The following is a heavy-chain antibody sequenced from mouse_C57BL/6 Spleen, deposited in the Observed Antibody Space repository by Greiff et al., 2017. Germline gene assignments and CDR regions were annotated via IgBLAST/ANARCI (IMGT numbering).Heavy chain of an antibody. CDR2: IDPETGGT. Sequence: QVQLKESGAELVRPGASVTLSCKASGYTFTDYEMHWVKQTPVHGLEWIGAIDPETGGTAYNQKFKGKAILTADKSSSTAYMELRSLTSEDSAVYYCTRTGTFYYGYWGQGTTLTVSS. CDR3: TRTGTFYYGY. D-gene: IGHD4-1*01. CDR1: GYTFTDYE. V-gene: IGHV1-15*01. J-gene: IGHJ2*01.